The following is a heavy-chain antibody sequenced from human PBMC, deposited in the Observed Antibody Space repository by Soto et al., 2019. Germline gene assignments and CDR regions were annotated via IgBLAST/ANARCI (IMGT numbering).Heavy chain of an antibody. CDR1: GFTFSSYS. Sequence: GGSLRLSCGASGFTFSSYSMNWVRQAPGKGLEWVSYITSKSSTIKYADSVQGRFTVSRDNAKNSLYLQLNSLRDDDTAVYFCAKEEACSETSCSLSPFDSWGQGTLVTVSS. CDR2: ITSKSSTI. V-gene: IGHV3-48*02. J-gene: IGHJ4*02. D-gene: IGHD2-2*01. CDR3: AKEEACSETSCSLSPFDS.